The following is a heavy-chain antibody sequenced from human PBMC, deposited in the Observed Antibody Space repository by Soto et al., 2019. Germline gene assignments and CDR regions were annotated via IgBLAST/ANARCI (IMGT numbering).Heavy chain of an antibody. CDR2: IDWDDDK. V-gene: IGHV2-70*01. J-gene: IGHJ3*02. CDR3: ARMRRGVRYGGNSLNAFDI. CDR1: GFSLSTSGMC. D-gene: IGHD2-21*02. Sequence: SGPTLVNPTQTLTLTCTFSGFSLSTSGMCVSWIRQPPGKALEWLALIDWDDDKYYSTSLKTRLTISKDTSKNQVVLTMTNMDPVDTATYYCARMRRGVRYGGNSLNAFDIWGQGTMVTVSS.